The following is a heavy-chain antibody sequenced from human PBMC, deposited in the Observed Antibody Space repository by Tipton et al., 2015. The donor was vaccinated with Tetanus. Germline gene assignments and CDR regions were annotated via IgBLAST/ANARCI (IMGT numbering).Heavy chain of an antibody. D-gene: IGHD2-21*02. V-gene: IGHV4-30-4*01. J-gene: IGHJ4*01. CDR1: GASFSSGVYY. CDR2: IYQTGTT. Sequence: TLSLTCTVSGASFSSGVYYWSWIRKPPGKDLEWIGYIYQTGTTYYNPSLKGRVTISMDRSNTQFSLRLDSLTAADTAVYYCATVGLVTASVKYWGQGTLVTVSS. CDR3: ATVGLVTASVKY.